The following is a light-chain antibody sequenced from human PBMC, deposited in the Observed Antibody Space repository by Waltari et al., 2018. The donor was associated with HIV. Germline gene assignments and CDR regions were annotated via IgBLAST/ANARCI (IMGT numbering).Light chain of an antibody. J-gene: IGLJ2*01. V-gene: IGLV2-11*01. CDR2: DVS. CDR3: CSYAGSYTLRV. Sequence: QSALTQPRSVSGSPGQSVTISCTGTSSDVGAYNYVSWYQQHPGKAPKLMIYDVSTRPSGVPDRFSGSKSGNTASLTISGLQAEDEADYYCCSYAGSYTLRVFGGGTKLTVL. CDR1: SSDVGAYNY.